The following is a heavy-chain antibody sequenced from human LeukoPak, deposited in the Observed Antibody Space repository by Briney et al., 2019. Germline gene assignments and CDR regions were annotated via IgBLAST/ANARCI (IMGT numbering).Heavy chain of an antibody. CDR1: GFTFSSYA. CDR3: AKSGTVVVPAAMLRFDY. D-gene: IGHD2-2*01. CDR2: ISGSGGSI. Sequence: GGSLRLSCAASGFTFSSYAMSWVRQAPGKGLEWVSAISGSGGSIYYADSVKGRFTISRDNSKNTLYLQMNSLRAEDTAVYYCAKSGTVVVPAAMLRFDYWGQGTLVTVSS. V-gene: IGHV3-23*01. J-gene: IGHJ4*02.